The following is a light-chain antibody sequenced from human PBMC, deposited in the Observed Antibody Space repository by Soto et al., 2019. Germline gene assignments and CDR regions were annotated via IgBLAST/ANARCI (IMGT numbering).Light chain of an antibody. J-gene: IGKJ1*01. Sequence: VXXXXQXXXXXXASTXDRVTISCRMXQGISSXLAWYQQKPGKAPELLIYAASTLQSGVPSRFSGSGSGTDFTLTISCLQSEDFATYYCQQYYSFPLTFGQGTKVEIK. V-gene: IGKV1D-8*01. CDR3: QQYYSFPLT. CDR2: AAS. CDR1: QGISSX.